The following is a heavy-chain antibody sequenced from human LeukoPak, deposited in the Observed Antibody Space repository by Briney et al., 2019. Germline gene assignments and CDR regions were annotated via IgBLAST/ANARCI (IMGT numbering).Heavy chain of an antibody. CDR2: IGTNGGST. CDR3: VKRTTAWYFDL. V-gene: IGHV3-64D*09. D-gene: IGHD4-17*01. J-gene: IGHJ2*01. CDR1: GFTFSSYA. Sequence: GSLRLSCSASGFTFSSYAMHWVRQAPGKGLESLTAIGTNGGSTYYADSVRGRFTISRDNSKNTLYLQMSSLRAEDTAVYYCVKRTTAWYFDLWGRGSLFTVSS.